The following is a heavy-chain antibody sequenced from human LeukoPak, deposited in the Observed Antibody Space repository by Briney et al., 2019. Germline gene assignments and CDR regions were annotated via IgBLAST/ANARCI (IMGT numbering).Heavy chain of an antibody. V-gene: IGHV4-59*01. CDR3: ARAPQWAAAGTFDY. CDR2: IHYSGST. J-gene: IGHJ4*02. Sequence: SETLSLTCTVSGGTISSYYWNWIRQPPGKGLEWIGYIHYSGSTNYNPSLKSRVTISVDTSKNQFSLKVSSVTAADTAVYYCARAPQWAAAGTFDYWGQGTLVTVSS. D-gene: IGHD6-13*01. CDR1: GGTISSYY.